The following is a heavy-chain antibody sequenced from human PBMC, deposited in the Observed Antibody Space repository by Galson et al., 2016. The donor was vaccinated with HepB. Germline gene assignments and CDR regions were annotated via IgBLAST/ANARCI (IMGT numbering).Heavy chain of an antibody. V-gene: IGHV4-30-2*01. J-gene: IGHJ6*04. D-gene: IGHD3-16*01. CDR2: IPQSGNT. CDR3: ARGGGNPLLGMDV. CDR1: GASISRGADS. Sequence: TLSLTCAVSGASISRGADSWSWIRQPPGKGLEWIGFIPQSGNTYYNPSLKSRVTISLDKSKNQFSLNLTSVTAADTAVYYCARGGGNPLLGMDVWGKGTTVTVSS.